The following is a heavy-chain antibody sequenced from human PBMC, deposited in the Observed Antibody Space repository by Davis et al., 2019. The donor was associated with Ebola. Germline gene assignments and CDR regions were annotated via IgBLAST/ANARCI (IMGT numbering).Heavy chain of an antibody. CDR3: ARGQLELRYYYYYYGMDV. Sequence: GESLKISCAASGFTFTSYSMNWVRQAPGKGLEWVSFITSSSSYIYYADSVKGRFTISRDNAKNSLYLQMSSLRAEDTAVYYCARGQLELRYYYYYYGMDVWGKGTTVTVSS. CDR1: GFTFTSYS. V-gene: IGHV3-21*01. J-gene: IGHJ6*04. CDR2: ITSSSSYI. D-gene: IGHD1-7*01.